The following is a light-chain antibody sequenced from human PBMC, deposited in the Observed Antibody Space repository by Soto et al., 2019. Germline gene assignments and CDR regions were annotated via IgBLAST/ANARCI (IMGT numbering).Light chain of an antibody. CDR2: VAS. CDR3: QHNYSSPCT. CDR1: QSISTF. J-gene: IGKJ2*02. V-gene: IGKV1-39*01. Sequence: EIQVTQSPASLSASIGDRATISCRASQSISTFLNWYQQKPGKAPNLLIYVASKWHTGVPARFSGSGSGTDFTLTISRIQHEDVATYCCQHNYSSPCTFGQGTTLEIK.